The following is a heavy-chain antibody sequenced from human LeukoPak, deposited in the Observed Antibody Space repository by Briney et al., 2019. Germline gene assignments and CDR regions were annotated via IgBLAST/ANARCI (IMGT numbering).Heavy chain of an antibody. V-gene: IGHV3-74*01. CDR2: INNDGVST. D-gene: IGHD6-6*01. J-gene: IGHJ3*02. CDR3: VIVQLVGAFDI. Sequence: GGSLRLSCATSGFTLSSYWMHWVRQVPGKGLEWLSRINNDGVSTSYADSVKGRFTISRDNAKNTLYLRMNSLRAEDTAVYYCVIVQLVGAFDIWGQGTMVTVSS. CDR1: GFTLSSYW.